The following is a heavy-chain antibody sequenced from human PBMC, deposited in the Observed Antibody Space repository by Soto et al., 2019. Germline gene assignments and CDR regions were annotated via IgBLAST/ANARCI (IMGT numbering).Heavy chain of an antibody. J-gene: IGHJ6*02. CDR1: GFTFSSYA. Sequence: GGSLRLSCAASGFTFSSYAMSWVRQAPGKGLEWVSAISGSGGSTYYADSVKGRFTISRDNSKNTLYLQMNSLRAEDTAVYYCAKGAAGTPVDYYYYGMDVWGQGTTVTVSS. CDR3: AKGAAGTPVDYYYYGMDV. CDR2: ISGSGGST. D-gene: IGHD6-13*01. V-gene: IGHV3-23*01.